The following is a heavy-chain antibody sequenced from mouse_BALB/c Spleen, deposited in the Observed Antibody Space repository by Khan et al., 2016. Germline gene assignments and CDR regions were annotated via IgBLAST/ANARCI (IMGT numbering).Heavy chain of an antibody. J-gene: IGHJ3*01. Sequence: EVQLVESGGGLVQPKGSLKLSCAASGFTFNTYAMNWVRQAPGKGLEWVARIRSKSNNYATYYADSVKDRFTISRDDSQSMLYMQMNNLKTEDTAIYYSERQYYYDDDGKPWFAYWGQGTLVTVSA. CDR3: ERQYYYDDDGKPWFAY. CDR1: GFTFNTYA. D-gene: IGHD2-4*01. CDR2: IRSKSNNYAT. V-gene: IGHV10-1*02.